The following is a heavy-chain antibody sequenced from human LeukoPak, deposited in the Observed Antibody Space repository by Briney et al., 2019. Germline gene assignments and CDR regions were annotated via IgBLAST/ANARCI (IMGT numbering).Heavy chain of an antibody. D-gene: IGHD3-10*01. CDR3: ARAPYGEAYYFDY. Sequence: PSQTLSLTCTVSGGSISSGSYYWSWIRQPAGKGLEWIGRIYTSGSTNYNPSLKSRVTISVDTSKNQFSLRLSSVTAAGTAVYYCARAPYGEAYYFDYWGQGTLVTVSS. CDR1: GGSISSGSYY. CDR2: IYTSGST. V-gene: IGHV4-61*02. J-gene: IGHJ4*02.